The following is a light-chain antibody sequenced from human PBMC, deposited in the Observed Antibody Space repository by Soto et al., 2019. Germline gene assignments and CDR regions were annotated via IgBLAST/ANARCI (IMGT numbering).Light chain of an antibody. CDR3: AAWADSLNVLYV. CDR2: NNN. CDR1: RSNIETNA. J-gene: IGLJ1*01. Sequence: QSVLTQPPSASATPGQRVTISCSGSRSNIETNAVNWYQQLPGTAPRLLIYNNNQRPSGVPDRLSGSKSGTSASLAISGLQSDYEATYFCAAWADSLNVLYVFGTGTKLTVL. V-gene: IGLV1-44*01.